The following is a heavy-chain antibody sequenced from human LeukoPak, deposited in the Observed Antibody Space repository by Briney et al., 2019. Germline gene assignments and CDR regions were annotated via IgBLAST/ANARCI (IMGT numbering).Heavy chain of an antibody. CDR2: ISSRSTTI. D-gene: IGHD2-15*01. V-gene: IGHV3-11*01. CDR3: AKGSLAAPATPLDF. CDR1: GFTFSDSF. J-gene: IGHJ4*02. Sequence: PGGSLRLSCTASGFTFSDSFMSWIRQAPGKGLEWISYISSRSTTIYYADSVKGRFTISRDNAKNSLYLQINSLRVEDTAVFYCAKGSLAAPATPLDFWGQGTLVTVSS.